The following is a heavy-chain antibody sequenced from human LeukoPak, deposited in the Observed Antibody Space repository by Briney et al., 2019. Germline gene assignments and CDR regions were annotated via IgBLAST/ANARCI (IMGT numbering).Heavy chain of an antibody. V-gene: IGHV1-18*01. Sequence: ASVKVSCKASGYTFTSYGISWVRQAPGQGLEWMGWISAYNGDANYAQKLQGRVTMTTDTSTSTAYMELRSLRSDDTAMYYCARDYYGSPPLDYWGQGTLVTVSS. CDR1: GYTFTSYG. CDR2: ISAYNGDA. J-gene: IGHJ4*02. D-gene: IGHD3-10*01. CDR3: ARDYYGSPPLDY.